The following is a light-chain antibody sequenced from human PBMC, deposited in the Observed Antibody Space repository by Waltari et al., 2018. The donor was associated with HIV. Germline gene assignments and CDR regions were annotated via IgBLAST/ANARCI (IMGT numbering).Light chain of an antibody. Sequence: DVQMTQSPSSLSASVGDRVTITCRTSASITSYLNWYQQRPGEAPTLLIYGSSILQTGVPSRFSGSGSETNFVLTISGLRPEDSATYYCQQTFAVPLSFGAGTKLEI. CDR2: GSS. CDR1: ASITSY. V-gene: IGKV1-39*01. CDR3: QQTFAVPLS. J-gene: IGKJ4*01.